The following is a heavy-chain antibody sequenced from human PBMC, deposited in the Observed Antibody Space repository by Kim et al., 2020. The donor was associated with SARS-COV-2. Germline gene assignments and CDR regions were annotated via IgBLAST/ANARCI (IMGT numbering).Heavy chain of an antibody. CDR2: INPNSGGT. J-gene: IGHJ6*04. D-gene: IGHD1-1*01. Sequence: ASVKVSCKASGYTFTGYYMHWVRQAPGQGLEWMGWINPNSGGTNYAQKFQGRVTMTRDTSISTAYMELSRLRSDDTAVYYCARDEFLLSHNVACLGVWGKGTTVTVSS. V-gene: IGHV1-2*02. CDR3: ARDEFLLSHNVACLGV. CDR1: GYTFTGYY.